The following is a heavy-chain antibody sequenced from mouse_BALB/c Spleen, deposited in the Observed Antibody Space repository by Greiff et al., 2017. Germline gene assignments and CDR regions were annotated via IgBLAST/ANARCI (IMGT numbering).Heavy chain of an antibody. CDR3: ANRNGYDGASDY. CDR1: GDSITSGY. CDR2: ISYSGST. Sequence: EVKLQESGPSLVKPSPTLSLSCSVTGDSITSGYWNWVRKFPGNKLEYMGYISYSGSTYYNPSLISRISITRETSKNQYYLQLKSVTTEDTATYYCANRNGYDGASDYWGQGTSVTVSA. J-gene: IGHJ4*01. V-gene: IGHV3-8*02. D-gene: IGHD2-2*01.